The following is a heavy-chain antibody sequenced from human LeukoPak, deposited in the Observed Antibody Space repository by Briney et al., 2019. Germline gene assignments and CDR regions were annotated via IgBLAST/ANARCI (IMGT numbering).Heavy chain of an antibody. CDR2: INPSGGST. V-gene: IGHV1-46*01. CDR3: AREALVRGVRRGSFDY. CDR1: GYTFTSYY. Sequence: GASVKVSCKASGYTFTSYYMHWVRQAPGQGLEWMGIINPSGGSTSYAQKFQGRVTMTRDTSTSTVYMELSSLRSEDTAVYYCAREALVRGVRRGSFDYWGQGTLVTVSS. J-gene: IGHJ4*02. D-gene: IGHD3-10*01.